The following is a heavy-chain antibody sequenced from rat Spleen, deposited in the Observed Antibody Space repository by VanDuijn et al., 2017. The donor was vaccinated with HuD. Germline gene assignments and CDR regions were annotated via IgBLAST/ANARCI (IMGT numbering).Heavy chain of an antibody. CDR2: IDYSGRT. J-gene: IGHJ3*01. CDR3: TRGLSMSSTNYYYALFAY. V-gene: IGHV3-1*01. CDR1: GYSITSNY. D-gene: IGHD1-6*01. Sequence: EVQLQESGPGLVKPSQSLSLTCSVTGYSITSNYWGWIRKFPGNKMEWMGYIDYSGRTSYNPSLKSRISITRDTSKNPFFLQLNSVTTEDTATYYCTRGLSMSSTNYYYALFAYWGQGTLVTVSS.